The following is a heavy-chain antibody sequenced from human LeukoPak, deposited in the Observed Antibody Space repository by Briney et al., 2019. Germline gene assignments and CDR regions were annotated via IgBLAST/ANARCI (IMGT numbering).Heavy chain of an antibody. CDR2: IYYSGST. CDR3: ARYLGSWYRNYYYYYMDV. J-gene: IGHJ6*03. D-gene: IGHD6-13*01. CDR1: GGSISSYY. Sequence: SETLSLTCTVSGGSISSYYWSWIRQPPGKGLEWIGYIYYSGSTNYNSSFKSRVTISIDTSKNQFSLKLSSVTAADTAVYYCARYLGSWYRNYYYYYMDVWGKGTTVTVSS. V-gene: IGHV4-59*12.